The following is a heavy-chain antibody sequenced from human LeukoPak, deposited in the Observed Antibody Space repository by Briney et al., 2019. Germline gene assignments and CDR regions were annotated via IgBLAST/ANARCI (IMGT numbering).Heavy chain of an antibody. CDR3: AREAQKYCSGGSCYGPGDY. D-gene: IGHD2-15*01. CDR1: GGSFSGYY. Sequence: SETLSLTCAVYGGSFSGYYWSWIRQPPGKGLEWIVEINHSGSTNYNPSLKSRVTISVDTSKNQFSLKLSSVTAADTAVYYCAREAQKYCSGGSCYGPGDYWGQGTLVTVSS. CDR2: INHSGST. V-gene: IGHV4-34*01. J-gene: IGHJ4*02.